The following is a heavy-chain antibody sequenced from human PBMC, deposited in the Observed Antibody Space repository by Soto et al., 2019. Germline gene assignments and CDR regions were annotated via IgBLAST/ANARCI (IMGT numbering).Heavy chain of an antibody. CDR3: ARVATTVTLIAY. Sequence: PSETLSLTCTVSGGSISSGGYYWSWIRQHPGKGLEWIGYIYYSGSTYYNPSLKSRVTISVDTSKNQFSLKLSSVTAAYTAVYYCARVATTVTLIAYWGQGTLVPVSS. V-gene: IGHV4-31*03. D-gene: IGHD4-17*01. J-gene: IGHJ4*02. CDR1: GGSISSGGYY. CDR2: IYYSGST.